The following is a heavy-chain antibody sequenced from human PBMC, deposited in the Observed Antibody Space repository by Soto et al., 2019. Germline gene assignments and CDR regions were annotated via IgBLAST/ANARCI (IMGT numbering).Heavy chain of an antibody. CDR2: MYYNGNI. Sequence: SESLSLTCNVSGGSISNYYWTWVRQSPEKGLEWIGYMYYNGNINYNPSLKSRVTISIDTSKNQFSLTLKSVTAADTAVYYCASGGNWFDPWGQGVLVTVSS. D-gene: IGHD3-16*01. V-gene: IGHV4-59*01. J-gene: IGHJ5*02. CDR3: ASGGNWFDP. CDR1: GGSISNYY.